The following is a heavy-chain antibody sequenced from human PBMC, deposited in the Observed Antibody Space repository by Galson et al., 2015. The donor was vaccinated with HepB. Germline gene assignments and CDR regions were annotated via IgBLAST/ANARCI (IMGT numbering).Heavy chain of an antibody. D-gene: IGHD6-13*01. CDR2: INTNTGNT. V-gene: IGHV7-4-1*02. CDR1: GYTFITYA. CDR3: ARHSSFRGSDY. J-gene: IGHJ4*02. Sequence: SVKVSCKASGYTFITYAMNWVRQAPGQGLEWMGLINTNTGNTTYAQDFTGRVVFSLDTSVSTAYLEISSLRADDTAVYYCARHSSFRGSDYWGQGTLVTVSS.